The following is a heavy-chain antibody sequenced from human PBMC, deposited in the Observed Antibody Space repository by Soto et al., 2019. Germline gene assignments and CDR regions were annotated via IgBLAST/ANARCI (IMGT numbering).Heavy chain of an antibody. J-gene: IGHJ6*02. CDR3: ARSYGDYVPAYYYYGMDV. D-gene: IGHD4-17*01. CDR2: IYYSGST. Sequence: PSETLSLTCTVSGGSISSGDYYWSWIRQPPGKGLEWIGYIYYSGSTYYNPSLKSRVTISVDTSKNQFSLKLSSVTAADTAVYYCARSYGDYVPAYYYYGMDVWGQGTTVTVSS. CDR1: GGSISSGDYY. V-gene: IGHV4-30-4*01.